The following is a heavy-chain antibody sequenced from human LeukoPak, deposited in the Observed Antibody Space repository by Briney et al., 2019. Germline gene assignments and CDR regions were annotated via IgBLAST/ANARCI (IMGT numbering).Heavy chain of an antibody. CDR3: TRGIDPYCSSTSCRRWDYYYYYMDV. CDR2: ISAYNGNT. J-gene: IGHJ6*03. CDR1: GYTFTSYG. D-gene: IGHD2-2*01. Sequence: ASVKVSCKASGYTFTSYGISWVRQAPGQGLEWMGWISAYNGNTNYVQKLQGRVTMTTDTSTSTAYMELRSLRSDDTAVYYCTRGIDPYCSSTSCRRWDYYYYYMDVWGKGTTVTVSS. V-gene: IGHV1-18*01.